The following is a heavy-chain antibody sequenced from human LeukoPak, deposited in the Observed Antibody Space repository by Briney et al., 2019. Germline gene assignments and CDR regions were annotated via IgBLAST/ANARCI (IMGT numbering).Heavy chain of an antibody. CDR1: GFTFSSYS. Sequence: GGSLRLSCAASGFTFSSYSMNWVRQAPGKGLEWVSYISSSSSTIYYADSVKGRFTISRDNAKNSLYLQMASLRAEGTAVYYCARTSVAAAISPYYFDYWGQGTLVTVSS. V-gene: IGHV3-48*04. CDR3: ARTSVAAAISPYYFDY. J-gene: IGHJ4*02. D-gene: IGHD2-2*02. CDR2: ISSSSSTI.